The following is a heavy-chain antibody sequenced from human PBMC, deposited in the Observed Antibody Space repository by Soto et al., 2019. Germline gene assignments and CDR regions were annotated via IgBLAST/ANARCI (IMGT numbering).Heavy chain of an antibody. V-gene: IGHV3-74*01. CDR3: GRDLNPAQIWVAYYYYYGMDV. D-gene: IGHD7-27*01. CDR1: GFTFSSYW. CDR2: INSDGSST. J-gene: IGHJ6*02. Sequence: EVQLVESGGGLVQPGGSLRLSCAASGFTFSSYWMHWVRQAPGKGLVWVSRINSDGSSTSYADSVKGRFTISRDNAKNKLYLPMDRLGAGDKAVYYCGRDLNPAQIWVAYYYYYGMDVWGQGTTVTVSS.